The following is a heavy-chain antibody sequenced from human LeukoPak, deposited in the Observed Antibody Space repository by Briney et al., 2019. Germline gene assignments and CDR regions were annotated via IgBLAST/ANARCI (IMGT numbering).Heavy chain of an antibody. Sequence: GGSLRLSCAASGFTFNAFGMNWVRQAPGKGLEWVSYIGTTSGAIYYADSVKGRFTISRDSAKNTLYLQMNSLRAEDTAVYYCARDVRPIVATAGYEGVSYYFDYWGQGTLVTVSS. CDR1: GFTFNAFG. CDR3: ARDVRPIVATAGYEGVSYYFDY. J-gene: IGHJ4*02. D-gene: IGHD5-12*01. CDR2: IGTTSGAI. V-gene: IGHV3-48*01.